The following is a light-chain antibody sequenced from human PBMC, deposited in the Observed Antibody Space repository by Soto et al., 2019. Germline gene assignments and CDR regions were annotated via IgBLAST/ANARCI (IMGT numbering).Light chain of an antibody. V-gene: IGKV3-20*01. CDR1: QSVSNNY. Sequence: DTVLTQSPFTLSLDQGERVPICCSASQSVSNNYLAWYQQKPGQAPRLLIYGASNRATGIPDRFSGSGSGTDFTLTISRLEPEDFAVYYCQQYGSSGTFGQGTKV. CDR2: GAS. J-gene: IGKJ1*01. CDR3: QQYGSSGT.